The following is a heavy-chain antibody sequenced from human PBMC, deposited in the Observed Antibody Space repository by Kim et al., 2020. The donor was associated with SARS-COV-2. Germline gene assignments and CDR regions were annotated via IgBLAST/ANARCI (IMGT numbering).Heavy chain of an antibody. D-gene: IGHD1-26*01. V-gene: IGHV1-3*01. CDR1: GYIFTKFP. CDR2: INVDNGNP. Sequence: ASVKVSCKASGYIFTKFPMHWLRQAPGQRLEWMGWINVDNGNPRYSEKFQGRVSITRDSSASTVYMELSSLRSEDTAVYYCAKGAGAGRLWATWGQGTLVTVSP. J-gene: IGHJ4*02. CDR3: AKGAGAGRLWAT.